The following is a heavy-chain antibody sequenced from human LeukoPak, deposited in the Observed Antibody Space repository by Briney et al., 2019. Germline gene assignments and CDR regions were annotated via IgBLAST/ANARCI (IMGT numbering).Heavy chain of an antibody. V-gene: IGHV4-59*01. CDR1: GGSISSYY. Sequence: SETLSLTCTVSGGSISSYYWSWIRQPPGKGLEWIGYIYYSWSTNYNPSLKSRVTISVDTSKNQFSLKLSSVTAADTAVYYCARGDSDGDSGYFDYWGQGTLVTVSS. D-gene: IGHD4-17*01. CDR2: IYYSWST. J-gene: IGHJ4*02. CDR3: ARGDSDGDSGYFDY.